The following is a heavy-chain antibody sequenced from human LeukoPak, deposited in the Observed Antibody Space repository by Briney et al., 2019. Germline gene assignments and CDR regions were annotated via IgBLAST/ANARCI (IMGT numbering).Heavy chain of an antibody. CDR2: IYYSGST. D-gene: IGHD6-13*01. CDR3: ARVIAAAGDYFDY. V-gene: IGHV4-59*01. CDR1: GGSISSYY. Sequence: SETLSLTCTVSGGSISSYYWSWIRQPPGKGLKWIGYIYYSGSTNYNPSLKSRVTISVDTSKNQFSLKLSSVTAADTAVYYCARVIAAAGDYFDYWGQGTLVTVSS. J-gene: IGHJ4*02.